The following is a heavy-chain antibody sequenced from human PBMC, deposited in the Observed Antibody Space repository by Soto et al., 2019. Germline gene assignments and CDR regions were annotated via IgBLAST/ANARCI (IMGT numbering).Heavy chain of an antibody. V-gene: IGHV4-30-4*01. CDR3: ARASPASFDYYTFDF. Sequence: QVQLQESGPGLVQPSQTLSLTCTVSGASMRSDDHYWSWIRQPPGKGLEWMGYIFYRGNSYYNPSLESRLTMSVDTSRTQFSLKLRSVTAADTAIYYCARASPASFDYYTFDFWGQGILVSVSS. CDR1: GASMRSDDHY. D-gene: IGHD2-21*02. J-gene: IGHJ4*02. CDR2: IFYRGNS.